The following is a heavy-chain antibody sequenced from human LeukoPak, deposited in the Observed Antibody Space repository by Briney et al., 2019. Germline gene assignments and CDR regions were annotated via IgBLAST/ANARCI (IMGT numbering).Heavy chain of an antibody. CDR2: MNPNSGNT. CDR3: ARGPHYGSGTPDYYYYYMDV. D-gene: IGHD3-10*01. Sequence: ASVKVSCKASGYTFTSYDINWVRQATGQGLEWMGWMNPNSGNTGYAQKFQGRVTMTRNTSISTAYMELSSLRSEDTALYYCARGPHYGSGTPDYYYYYMDVWGKGNTVTVSS. V-gene: IGHV1-8*01. CDR1: GYTFTSYD. J-gene: IGHJ6*03.